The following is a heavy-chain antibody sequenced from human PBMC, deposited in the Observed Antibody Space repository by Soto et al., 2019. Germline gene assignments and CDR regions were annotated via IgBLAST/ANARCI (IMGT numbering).Heavy chain of an antibody. V-gene: IGHV4-34*01. D-gene: IGHD3-10*01. CDR2: INHSGST. J-gene: IGHJ3*02. CDR3: ARRLYKSGAFDI. CDR1: GGSFSGYY. Sequence: SETLSLTCAVYGGSFSGYYWSWIRQPPGKGLEWIGEINHSGSTNYNPSLKSRVTISVDTSKNQFSLKLSSVTAADTAVYYCARRLYKSGAFDIWGQGTMVTVSS.